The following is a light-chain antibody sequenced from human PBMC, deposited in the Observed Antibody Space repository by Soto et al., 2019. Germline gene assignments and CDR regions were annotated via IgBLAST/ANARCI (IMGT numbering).Light chain of an antibody. CDR3: QSSDTNPRGV. Sequence: QSVLTQPPSVSGAPGQRVTISCTGSSSNIGAGYDVHWYQQFPGTAPKLIIYANNNRPSGVPDRFSASKSGTAASLAITGLQEDDEADYYSQSSDTNPRGVFGSGTKLTVL. CDR2: ANN. V-gene: IGLV1-40*01. CDR1: SSNIGAGYD. J-gene: IGLJ1*01.